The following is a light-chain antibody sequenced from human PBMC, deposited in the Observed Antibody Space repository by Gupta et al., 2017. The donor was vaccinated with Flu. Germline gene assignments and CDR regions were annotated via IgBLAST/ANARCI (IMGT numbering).Light chain of an antibody. CDR2: DTT. V-gene: IGLV7-46*01. CDR3: FLTYRGPWV. Sequence: QAVVTQEPSLTVSPGGTVTLTCGSSTGPVTRRHYPYWFQQKPGQAPRTLIYDTTNKDPRTPARFSGSRLGGKAALTLSGAQPEDESNYYCFLTYRGPWVFGGGTKLTVL. CDR1: TGPVTRRHY. J-gene: IGLJ3*02.